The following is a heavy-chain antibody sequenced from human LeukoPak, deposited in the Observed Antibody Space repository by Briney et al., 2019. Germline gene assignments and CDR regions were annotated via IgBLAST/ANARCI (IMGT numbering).Heavy chain of an antibody. CDR1: GGTFSSYA. J-gene: IGHJ4*02. CDR2: IIPILGIA. CDR3: ARRRRVRGVRKNFDY. Sequence: SVKVSCKASGGTFSSYAISWVRQAPGQGLEWMGRIIPILGIANYAQKFQGRVTITADKSTSTAYMELSSLRSEDTAVYYCARRRRVRGVRKNFDYWGQGTLVTVSS. D-gene: IGHD3-10*01. V-gene: IGHV1-69*04.